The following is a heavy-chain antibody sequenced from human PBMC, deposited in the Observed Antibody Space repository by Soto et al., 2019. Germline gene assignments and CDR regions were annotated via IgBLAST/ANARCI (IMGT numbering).Heavy chain of an antibody. D-gene: IGHD3-10*01. V-gene: IGHV3-23*01. J-gene: IGHJ4*02. CDR2: VSANGGTT. CDR1: GFTFSSFA. Sequence: VQLLESGGGLVQPGGSLRLSCAASGFTFSSFAMSWVRQAPGKGLEWVSTVSANGGTTYYADSVKGRFTMSRDNSKNALWMQMNSLRAEDTAVYYCAKVLSASGVYYWGQGTLVTVSS. CDR3: AKVLSASGVYY.